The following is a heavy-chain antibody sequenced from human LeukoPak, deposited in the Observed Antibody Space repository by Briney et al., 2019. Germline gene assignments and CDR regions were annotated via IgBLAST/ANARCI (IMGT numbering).Heavy chain of an antibody. CDR2: IYPGDSDT. J-gene: IGHJ4*02. CDR1: GYSFANQW. V-gene: IGHV5-51*01. Sequence: GESLKISFKGSGYSFANQWIGWVRQMPGKGVEWVGVIYPGDSDTRYSPSFQGQVTISADKSIRTAYLQSSSLNASDTALYFCARRGNWNFDYWGQGTLVTVSS. D-gene: IGHD1-1*01. CDR3: ARRGNWNFDY.